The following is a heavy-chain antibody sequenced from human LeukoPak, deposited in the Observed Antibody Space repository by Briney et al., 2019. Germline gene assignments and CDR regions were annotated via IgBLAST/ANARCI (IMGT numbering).Heavy chain of an antibody. CDR3: ARAPGGNPTTHYFDS. D-gene: IGHD1-14*01. Sequence: SETLSLTCTVSGGSISSYYWSWMRQPPGKGLEWIGYIYYSGNTNYKPSLKSRVTISVDTSKNQLSLNLSSVTPADTAVYYCARAPGGNPTTHYFDSWGQGTLVTVSS. CDR1: GGSISSYY. J-gene: IGHJ4*02. CDR2: IYYSGNT. V-gene: IGHV4-59*01.